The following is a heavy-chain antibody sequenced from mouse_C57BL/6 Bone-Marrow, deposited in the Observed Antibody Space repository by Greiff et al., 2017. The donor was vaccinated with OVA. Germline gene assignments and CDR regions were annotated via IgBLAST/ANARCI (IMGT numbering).Heavy chain of an antibody. J-gene: IGHJ4*01. CDR1: GYTFTSYW. CDR2: IDPSDSYT. V-gene: IGHV1-69*01. CDR3: ARSYSNYVPHYYAMDY. D-gene: IGHD2-5*01. Sequence: VQLQQSGAELVMPGASVKLSCKASGYTFTSYWMHWVKQRPGQGLEWIGEIDPSDSYTNYNQKFKGKSTLTVDKSSSTAYMQLSSLTSEDSAVYYCARSYSNYVPHYYAMDYWGQGTSVTVSS.